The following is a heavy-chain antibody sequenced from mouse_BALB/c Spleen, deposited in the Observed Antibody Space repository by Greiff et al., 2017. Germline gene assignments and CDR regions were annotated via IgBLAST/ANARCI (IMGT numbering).Heavy chain of an antibody. CDR3: ARQKERAWFAY. Sequence: EVKLVESGGGLVKPGGSLKLSCAASGFAFSSYDMSWVRQTPEKRLEWVAYISSGGGSTYYPDTVKGRFTISRDNAKNTLYLQMSSLKSEDTAMYYCARQKERAWFAYWGQGTLVTVSA. V-gene: IGHV5-12-1*01. CDR2: ISSGGGST. CDR1: GFAFSSYD. J-gene: IGHJ3*01.